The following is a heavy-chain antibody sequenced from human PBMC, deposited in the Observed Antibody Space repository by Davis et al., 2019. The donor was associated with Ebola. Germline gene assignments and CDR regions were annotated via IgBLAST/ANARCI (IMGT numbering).Heavy chain of an antibody. CDR2: ISHSGVT. J-gene: IGHJ5*02. D-gene: IGHD1-1*01. V-gene: IGHV4-34*01. CDR3: ARTMKTSISESGLGYTYFDH. CDR1: GDSFSDYF. Sequence: SETLSLTCAVYGDSFSDYFWSWIRQPPGKGLEWIGHISHSGVTDYNPSLQSRVTISVDTSKNQFSLNMNPVTAADTAVYYCARTMKTSISESGLGYTYFDHWSQGILVTVSS.